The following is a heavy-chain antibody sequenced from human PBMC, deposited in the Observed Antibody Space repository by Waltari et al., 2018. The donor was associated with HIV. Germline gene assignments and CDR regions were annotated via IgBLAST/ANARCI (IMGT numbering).Heavy chain of an antibody. J-gene: IGHJ1*01. V-gene: IGHV1-69*11. CDR2: IIPIPGTL. D-gene: IGHD3-9*01. Sequence: QVQLEQSGAEVKKPGSSVKVSCKTSGGTFSSYAFSWVRQAPGQGLEWMGGIIPIPGTLKYVQKFQARVTISADDSTNTAYMELSSLTSEDTAVYYCARGSLGDDLLTGYLQNWGQGTLVIVSS. CDR3: ARGSLGDDLLTGYLQN. CDR1: GGTFSSYA.